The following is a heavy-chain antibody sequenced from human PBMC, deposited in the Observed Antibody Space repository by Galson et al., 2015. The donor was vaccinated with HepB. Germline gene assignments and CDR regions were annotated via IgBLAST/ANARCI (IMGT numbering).Heavy chain of an antibody. CDR2: ISNSGGST. CDR1: GFTFSSYA. J-gene: IGHJ1*01. CDR3: AKDGFKVRGVKYFQH. V-gene: IGHV3-23*01. Sequence: SLRLSCAASGFTFSSYAMSWVRQAPGKGLEWVSAISNSGGSTYYADSVKGRFTISRDNSKNTLYLQMNSLRAEDTAVYYCAKDGFKVRGVKYFQHWGQGTLVTVSS. D-gene: IGHD3-10*01.